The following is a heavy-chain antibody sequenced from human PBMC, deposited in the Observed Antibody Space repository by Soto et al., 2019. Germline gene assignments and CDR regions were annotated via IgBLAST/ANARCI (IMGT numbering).Heavy chain of an antibody. Sequence: GGSLRLSCTASGFTFGDYAMSWVRQAPGKGLEWVGFIRSKAYGGTTEYAASVKGRFTISRDDSKSIAYLQMNSQKTEDTAVYYCTRDLLRFLEWSDAFDIWGQGTMVTVSS. D-gene: IGHD3-3*01. CDR3: TRDLLRFLEWSDAFDI. CDR1: GFTFGDYA. CDR2: IRSKAYGGTT. J-gene: IGHJ3*02. V-gene: IGHV3-49*04.